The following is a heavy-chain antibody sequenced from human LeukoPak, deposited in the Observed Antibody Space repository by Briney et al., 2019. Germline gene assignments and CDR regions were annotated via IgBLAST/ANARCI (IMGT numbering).Heavy chain of an antibody. V-gene: IGHV4-59*01. CDR2: IYYSGST. CDR1: GGSISSYY. Sequence: SETLSLTCTVSGGSISSYYWSWIRQPPGKGLEWIGYIYYSGSTNYNPSLTSRVTISVDTSKNQFSLKLSSVTAADTAVYYCARGRSGRTIMITFGGVIVPPYDYWGQGTLVTVSS. CDR3: ARGRSGRTIMITFGGVIVPPYDY. J-gene: IGHJ4*02. D-gene: IGHD3-16*02.